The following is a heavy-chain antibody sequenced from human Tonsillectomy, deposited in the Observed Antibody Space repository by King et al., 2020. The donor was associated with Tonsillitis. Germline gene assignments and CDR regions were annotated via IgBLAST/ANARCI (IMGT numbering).Heavy chain of an antibody. CDR3: ARPYYDFWSGYYFDY. D-gene: IGHD3-3*01. Sequence: VQLVESGGGVVQPGRSLRLSCAASGFTFSSYGMHWVRQAPGKGLEWVAVIWYDGSNKDYADSVKGRFTISRDNSKNTLYLQMNSLRAEDTAVYYCARPYYDFWSGYYFDYWGQGTLVTVSS. CDR2: IWYDGSNK. J-gene: IGHJ4*02. V-gene: IGHV3-33*01. CDR1: GFTFSSYG.